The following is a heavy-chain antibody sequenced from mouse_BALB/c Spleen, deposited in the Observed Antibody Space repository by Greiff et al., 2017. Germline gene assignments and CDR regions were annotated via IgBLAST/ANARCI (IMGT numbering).Heavy chain of an antibody. CDR2: ISYDGSN. J-gene: IGHJ4*01. V-gene: IGHV3-6*02. CDR3: ARVSLIYYGNSPPMDY. D-gene: IGHD2-1*01. Sequence: EVKLMESGPGLVKPSQSLSLTCSVTGCSITSGYYWNWIRQFPGNKLEWMGYISYDGSNNYNPSLKNRISITRDTSKNQFFLKLNSVTTEDTATYYCARVSLIYYGNSPPMDYWGQGTSVTVSS. CDR1: GCSITSGYY.